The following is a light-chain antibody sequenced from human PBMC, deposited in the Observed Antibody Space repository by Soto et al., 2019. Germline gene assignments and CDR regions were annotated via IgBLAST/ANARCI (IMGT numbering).Light chain of an antibody. V-gene: IGLV1-44*01. CDR2: SYD. J-gene: IGLJ1*01. CDR3: AAWDASLDGYV. Sequence: QSALTQPPSASGTPGQRVTISCSTSSSNLGDKTVNWYQNVPGTAPKLLIYSYDQRPSGVPDRFSGSKSGTSASLAISGLQSEDEADYYCAAWDASLDGYVFGTGTKVTVL. CDR1: SSNLGDKT.